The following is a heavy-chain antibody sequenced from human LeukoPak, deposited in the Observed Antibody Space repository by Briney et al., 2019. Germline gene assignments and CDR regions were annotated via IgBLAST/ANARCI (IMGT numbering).Heavy chain of an antibody. J-gene: IGHJ4*02. CDR3: AKDTAVVTATPPPGLDY. CDR1: GFTFSSYA. Sequence: GGSLRLSCAASGFTFSSYAMHWVRQAPGKGLEWVAVISYDGSNKYYADSVKGRFTISRDNSKNTLYLQMNSLSAEDTAVYYCAKDTAVVTATPPPGLDYWGQGTLVTVSS. D-gene: IGHD2-21*02. V-gene: IGHV3-30*04. CDR2: ISYDGSNK.